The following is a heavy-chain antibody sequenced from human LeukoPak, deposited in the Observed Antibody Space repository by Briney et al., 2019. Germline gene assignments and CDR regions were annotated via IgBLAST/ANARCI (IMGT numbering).Heavy chain of an antibody. CDR1: GYSISSSYY. D-gene: IGHD5-18*01. V-gene: IGHV4-61*01. CDR2: IYYSGST. CDR3: ARDRGYSYRAFDI. Sequence: SETLSLTCTVSGYSISSSYYWGWIRQPPGKGLEWIGYIYYSGSTNYNPSLKSRVTISVDTSKNQFSLKLSSVTAADTAVYYCARDRGYSYRAFDIWGQGTMVTVSS. J-gene: IGHJ3*02.